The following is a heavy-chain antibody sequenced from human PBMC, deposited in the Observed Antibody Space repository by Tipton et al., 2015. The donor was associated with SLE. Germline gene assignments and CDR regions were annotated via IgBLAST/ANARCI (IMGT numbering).Heavy chain of an antibody. CDR3: ARVGHGFDDSGYNSHYYYYMDV. CDR1: GDSISSSSYF. CDR2: IVYSGST. J-gene: IGHJ6*03. Sequence: GLVKPSETLSLTCSVVGDSISSSSYFWAWFRQPPGKGLEWIGSIVYSGSTHYTPSLQSRVTISVDTPKNQFSLRLSSVTAADTAVYYCARVGHGFDDSGYNSHYYYYMDVWGKGTTVTVSS. D-gene: IGHD3-22*01. V-gene: IGHV4-39*07.